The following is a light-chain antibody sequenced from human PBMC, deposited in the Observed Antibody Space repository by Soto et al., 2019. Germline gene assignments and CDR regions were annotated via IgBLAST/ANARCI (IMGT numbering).Light chain of an antibody. CDR2: GTS. CDR1: QSTSSW. V-gene: IGKV1-5*03. Sequence: DIQMTQSPSTLSASVGDRVTITCRARQSTSSWLAWYQQKPGKAPKLLIYGTSTLESGVPSRFSGSGAGTEFTLTIGCLQPDDFATYYCQQYSSYSYTFGQGTNLEIK. CDR3: QQYSSYSYT. J-gene: IGKJ2*01.